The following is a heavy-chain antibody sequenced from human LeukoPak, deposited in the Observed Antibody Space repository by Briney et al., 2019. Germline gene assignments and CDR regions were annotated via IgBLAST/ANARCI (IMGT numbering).Heavy chain of an antibody. J-gene: IGHJ4*02. V-gene: IGHV3-23*01. Sequence: GGSLRLSCAASGFTFSNYAMSWVRQAPGKGLEWVSGISDSGGGTYYADSVKGRFTISRDNSKNTLYLQMNGLTTEDTAVYYCAKGTPGRVFYFDYWGQGTLVTVSS. CDR3: AKGTPGRVFYFDY. D-gene: IGHD3-10*01. CDR2: ISDSGGGT. CDR1: GFTFSNYA.